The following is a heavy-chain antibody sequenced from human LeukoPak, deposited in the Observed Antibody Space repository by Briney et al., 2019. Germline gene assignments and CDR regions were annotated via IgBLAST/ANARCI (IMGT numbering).Heavy chain of an antibody. CDR3: AKGGWAYCSGGSCYSYFDY. D-gene: IGHD2-15*01. V-gene: IGHV3-23*01. CDR2: ISGSGGST. CDR1: GFSFSSYG. Sequence: GGSLRLSCAASGFSFSSYGMSWVRQAPGKGLEWVSAISGSGGSTYYADSVKGRFTISRDNSKNTLYLQMNSLRAEDTAVYYCAKGGWAYCSGGSCYSYFDYWGQGTLVTVSS. J-gene: IGHJ4*02.